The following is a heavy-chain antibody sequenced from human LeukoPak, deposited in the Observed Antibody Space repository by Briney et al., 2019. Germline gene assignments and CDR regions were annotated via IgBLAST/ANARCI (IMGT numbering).Heavy chain of an antibody. D-gene: IGHD6-13*01. CDR2: ISGSGGST. Sequence: GGSLRLSCAASGFTFSSYAMSWVRQAPGKGLEWVSGISGSGGSTYYAGSVKGRFTISRDNSRNTLYLQMNSPRAEDTAVYYCAILPGYSSGWYEVNYWGQGTLVTVSS. V-gene: IGHV3-23*01. J-gene: IGHJ4*02. CDR1: GFTFSSYA. CDR3: AILPGYSSGWYEVNY.